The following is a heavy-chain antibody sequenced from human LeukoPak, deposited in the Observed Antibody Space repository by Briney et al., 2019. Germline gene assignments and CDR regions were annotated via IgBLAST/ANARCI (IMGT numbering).Heavy chain of an antibody. V-gene: IGHV4-59*01. CDR2: IHYSGSS. Sequence: SETLSLTCTVSGGSISSYYWSWIRQPPGKGLEWIGYIHYSGSSNYNPSLKSRVTISVDTSKNHFSLKLNFVTAADTAVYYCARDLHGGNSGLGYWGQGTLVTVSS. D-gene: IGHD4-23*01. J-gene: IGHJ1*01. CDR3: ARDLHGGNSGLGY. CDR1: GGSISSYY.